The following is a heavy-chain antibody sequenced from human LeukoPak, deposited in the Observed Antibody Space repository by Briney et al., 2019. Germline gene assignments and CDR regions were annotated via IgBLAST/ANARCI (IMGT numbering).Heavy chain of an antibody. CDR2: INHSGST. V-gene: IGHV4-34*01. CDR1: GGSFSGYY. D-gene: IGHD1-26*01. CDR3: AREGGIGNWFDP. J-gene: IGHJ5*02. Sequence: SGTLSLTCAVYGGSFSGYYWSWIRQPPGKGLEWIGEINHSGSTNYNPSLKSRVTISVDTSKNQFSLKLSSVTAADTAVYYCAREGGIGNWFDPWGQGTLVTVSS.